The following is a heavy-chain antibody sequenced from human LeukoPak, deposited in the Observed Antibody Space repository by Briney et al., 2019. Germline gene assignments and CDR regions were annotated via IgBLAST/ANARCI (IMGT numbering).Heavy chain of an antibody. Sequence: GGSLRLSCAASGFTFSSYAMHWVRQAPGKGLEWVAVISYDGSNKYYADSVKGRFTISRDNSKNTLYLQMNSLRAEDTAVYYCAKVRSVGSSWSIFDYWGRGTLVTVSS. D-gene: IGHD6-13*01. CDR1: GFTFSSYA. V-gene: IGHV3-30*04. CDR2: ISYDGSNK. J-gene: IGHJ4*02. CDR3: AKVRSVGSSWSIFDY.